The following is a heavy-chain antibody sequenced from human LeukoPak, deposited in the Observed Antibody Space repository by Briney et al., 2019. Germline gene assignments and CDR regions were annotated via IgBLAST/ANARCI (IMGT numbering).Heavy chain of an antibody. CDR2: ISGNGLGT. Sequence: GGSLRLSCAASGFTFSRNAMNWVRQAPGKGLEWVAAISGNGLGTYYADSVKGRFNISRDNSRNTLYLQMNSLRIEDTAFYYCAKDANYLRSSGYLIPIDFWGQGTLITVSS. D-gene: IGHD3-22*01. CDR3: AKDANYLRSSGYLIPIDF. V-gene: IGHV3-23*01. CDR1: GFTFSRNA. J-gene: IGHJ4*02.